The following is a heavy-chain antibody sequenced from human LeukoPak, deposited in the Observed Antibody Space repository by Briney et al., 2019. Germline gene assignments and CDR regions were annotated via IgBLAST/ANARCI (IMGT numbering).Heavy chain of an antibody. Sequence: SETLSLTCAVSGGSISSSNWWSWVRQPPGKGLEWIGEIYHSGSTNYNPSLKSRVTIPVDKSKNQFSLKLSSVTAADTAVYYCARKSYGFPFDYWGQGTLVTVSS. CDR1: GGSISSSNW. J-gene: IGHJ4*02. D-gene: IGHD5-18*01. CDR3: ARKSYGFPFDY. V-gene: IGHV4-4*02. CDR2: IYHSGST.